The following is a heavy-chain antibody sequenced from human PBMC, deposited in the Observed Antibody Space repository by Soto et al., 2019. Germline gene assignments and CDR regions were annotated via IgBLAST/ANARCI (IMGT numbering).Heavy chain of an antibody. D-gene: IGHD6-13*01. CDR2: ISGSGGST. V-gene: IGHV3-23*01. Sequence: GGSLRLSCAASGFTFSSYAMNWVRQAPGKGLGWVSAISGSGGSTYYADSVKGRFTISRDNSKNTLYLQMNSLRAEDTAVYYCAKLSLGAAAAPFDYWGQGTLDTVSS. CDR1: GFTFSSYA. J-gene: IGHJ4*02. CDR3: AKLSLGAAAAPFDY.